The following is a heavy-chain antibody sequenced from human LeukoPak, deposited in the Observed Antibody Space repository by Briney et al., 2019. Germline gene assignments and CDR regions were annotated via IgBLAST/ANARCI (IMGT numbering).Heavy chain of an antibody. CDR2: INPNSGGT. Sequence: ASVKVSCKASGYTFTDYYIHWVRQAPGQGLEWMGRINPNSGGTSYAQNFQGKVTVTRDTSISTVYMELSGLRSDDTAVYYCTRYYYHTSGFDYWGQGTLVTVSS. CDR1: GYTFTDYY. J-gene: IGHJ4*02. D-gene: IGHD3-22*01. CDR3: TRYYYHTSGFDY. V-gene: IGHV1-2*06.